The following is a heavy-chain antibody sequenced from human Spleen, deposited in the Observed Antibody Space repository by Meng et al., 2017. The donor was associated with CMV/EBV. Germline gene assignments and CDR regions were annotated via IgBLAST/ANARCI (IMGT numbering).Heavy chain of an antibody. CDR1: GGSVSSGSYY. V-gene: IGHV4-39*07. CDR3: ARTRLDIAFDI. J-gene: IGHJ3*02. Sequence: SETLSLTCTVSGGSVSSGSYYWSWIRQPPGKGLEWIGSIYYSGSTYYNPSLKSRVTISVDTSKNQFSLKLSSVTAADTAVYYCARTRLDIAFDIWGQGTMVTVSS. CDR2: IYYSGST. D-gene: IGHD2-2*03.